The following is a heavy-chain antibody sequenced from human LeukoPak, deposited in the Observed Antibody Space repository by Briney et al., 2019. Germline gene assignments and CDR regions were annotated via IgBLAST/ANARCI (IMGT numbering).Heavy chain of an antibody. D-gene: IGHD6-13*01. V-gene: IGHV4-4*07. CDR3: ARLGSSWYQDWYFDL. CDR2: IYTSGSP. J-gene: IGHJ2*01. Sequence: SETLSLTCTVSGGSISSYDWSWIRQPAGKGLEWIGRIYTSGSPNYNPSLKSRVTMSVDTSKKQFSLKLSSVTAADTAVYYCARLGSSWYQDWYFDLWGRGTLVTVSS. CDR1: GGSISSYD.